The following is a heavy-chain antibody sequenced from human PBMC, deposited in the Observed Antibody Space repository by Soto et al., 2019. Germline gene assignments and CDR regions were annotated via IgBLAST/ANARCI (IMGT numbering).Heavy chain of an antibody. Sequence: EVQLVDSGGGLVQPGGSLRLACAASGFTFSYYSMNWVRLAPGKGLEGVSYISSGSSTTYYADSVTGRFTISRDNAKNSLYLQMNILRPEDTAVYYCASQKGGSMGYWGQGSLVTVSS. CDR2: ISSGSSTT. D-gene: IGHD2-15*01. V-gene: IGHV3-48*01. J-gene: IGHJ4*02. CDR3: ASQKGGSMGY. CDR1: GFTFSYYS.